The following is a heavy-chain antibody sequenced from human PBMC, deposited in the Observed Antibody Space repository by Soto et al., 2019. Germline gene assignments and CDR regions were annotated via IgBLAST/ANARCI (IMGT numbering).Heavy chain of an antibody. CDR1: GFIFSSSA. CDR2: ISYDGSNE. CDR3: ARGSVSRGFDI. J-gene: IGHJ3*02. Sequence: QVQLVESGGGVVQPGRSLRLSCAASGFIFSSSAMHWVRQAPGKGLEWVIVISYDGSNEYYADSVKGRFTISRDNSKNTLYLQMNSLRAEDTAVYYCARGSVSRGFDIWGQGTMVTVSS. V-gene: IGHV3-30-3*01.